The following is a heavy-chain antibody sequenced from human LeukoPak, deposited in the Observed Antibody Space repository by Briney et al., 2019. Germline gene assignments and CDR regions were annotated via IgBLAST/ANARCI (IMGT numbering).Heavy chain of an antibody. D-gene: IGHD3-16*02. CDR2: ISSSSSTI. V-gene: IGHV3-48*04. CDR3: ARAGYYDYVWGSYRSAANFDY. CDR1: GFTFSSYS. J-gene: IGHJ4*02. Sequence: GGSLRLSCAASGFTFSSYSMNWVRQAPGKGLEWVSYISSSSSTIYYADSVKGRFTISRDNAKNSLYLQMNSLRAEDTAVYYCARAGYYDYVWGSYRSAANFDYWGQGTLVTVSS.